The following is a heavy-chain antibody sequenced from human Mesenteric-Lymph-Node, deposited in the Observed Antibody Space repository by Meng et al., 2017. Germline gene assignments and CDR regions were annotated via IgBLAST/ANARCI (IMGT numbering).Heavy chain of an antibody. CDR3: ARLMADGYNWPDY. Sequence: GGSLRLSCKGSGYLFTNYWIAWVRQVPGGGLEWMGTIYPGDSDTRYSPSFQGQVTISADKSISTAYLQWSSLKASDTAMYYCARLMADGYNWPDYWGQGTLVTVSS. J-gene: IGHJ4*02. CDR1: GYLFTNYW. CDR2: IYPGDSDT. D-gene: IGHD5-24*01. V-gene: IGHV5-51*01.